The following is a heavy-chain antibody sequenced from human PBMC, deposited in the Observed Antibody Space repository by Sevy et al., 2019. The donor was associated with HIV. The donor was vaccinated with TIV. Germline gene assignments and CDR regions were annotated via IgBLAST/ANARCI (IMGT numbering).Heavy chain of an antibody. CDR2: ISSSGNTI. Sequence: GGSLRLSCAASGFTFSHYYMSWIRQAPGKGLEWVSYISSSGNTIYYTDSVKGQFTISRDNAKNSLYLQMDSLRAEDTAVYYYARDPTYYDFWSGYYTGWFDPWGQGTLVTVSS. J-gene: IGHJ5*02. V-gene: IGHV3-11*01. CDR3: ARDPTYYDFWSGYYTGWFDP. CDR1: GFTFSHYY. D-gene: IGHD3-3*01.